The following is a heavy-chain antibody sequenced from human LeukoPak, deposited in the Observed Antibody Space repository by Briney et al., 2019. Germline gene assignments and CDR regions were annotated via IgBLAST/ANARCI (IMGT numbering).Heavy chain of an antibody. CDR1: GFTFSSYS. V-gene: IGHV3-21*04. D-gene: IGHD3/OR15-3a*01. Sequence: GGSLRLSCAASGFTFSSYSMNWVRQAPGKGLEWVSSISSSSDYIFYADSMKGRFTISRDSAKNSLYLQMNSLRAEDTAVYYCALDSGPYYFDYWGQGTLVTVSS. CDR3: ALDSGPYYFDY. CDR2: ISSSSDYI. J-gene: IGHJ4*02.